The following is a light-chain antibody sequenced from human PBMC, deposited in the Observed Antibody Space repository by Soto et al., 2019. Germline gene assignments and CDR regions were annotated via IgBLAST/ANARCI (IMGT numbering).Light chain of an antibody. CDR2: DAS. CDR1: QSNSSW. J-gene: IGKJ1*01. Sequence: DIQLTHSPSTLSASVGDRVTITCRASQSNSSWLAWYQQEPGKAPQLLIYDASSLESGVPSRFSGSGSGTEFTLTISSLQPDDFATYYCQQYNSYSTFGQGTKVDIK. V-gene: IGKV1-5*01. CDR3: QQYNSYST.